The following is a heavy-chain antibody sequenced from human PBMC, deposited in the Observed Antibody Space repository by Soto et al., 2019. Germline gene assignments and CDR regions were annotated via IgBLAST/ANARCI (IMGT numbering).Heavy chain of an antibody. J-gene: IGHJ4*02. D-gene: IGHD2-2*01. V-gene: IGHV3-23*01. CDR2: ISDSGST. Sequence: EVQLLESGGALVQPGGSLRLSCAASGFTFSNHAMNWVRQAPGKGLEWVSTISDSGSTYYAVSVKGRFTTSRVNSKTELCLQMNSLRADDNSVYYCSRCPGGNYCLSTSCLYFFDHWGQGTLVIFSS. CDR1: GFTFSNHA. CDR3: SRCPGGNYCLSTSCLYFFDH.